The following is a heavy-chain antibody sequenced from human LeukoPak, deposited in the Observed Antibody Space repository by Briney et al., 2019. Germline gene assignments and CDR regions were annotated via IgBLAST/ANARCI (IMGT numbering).Heavy chain of an antibody. J-gene: IGHJ4*02. Sequence: ASVKVSCKTSGYMFTVYYLHWVRQAPGQGLEWMGMISPTGGTTRFSQKYQGRITMTRDMSTSTAYMELRSLRSDDTAVYYCARKNWNYVAHFDYWGQGTLVTVSS. CDR1: GYMFTVYY. CDR2: ISPTGGTT. CDR3: ARKNWNYVAHFDY. V-gene: IGHV1-46*01. D-gene: IGHD1-7*01.